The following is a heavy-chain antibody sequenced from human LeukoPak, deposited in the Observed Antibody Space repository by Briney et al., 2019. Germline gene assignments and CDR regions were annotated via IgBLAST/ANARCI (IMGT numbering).Heavy chain of an antibody. J-gene: IGHJ4*02. CDR2: IKVDGTDK. D-gene: IGHD1-1*01. CDR1: GFTFSNFA. V-gene: IGHV3-7*05. CDR3: ARDWNGSGTAFDH. Sequence: GGSLRLSCAASGFTFSNFAMSWVRQAPGKGLEWVANIKVDGTDKYYVDSVKGRFTISRDNAKNSLSLQMTGLRAEDTAVYYCARDWNGSGTAFDHWGQGTLVTVSS.